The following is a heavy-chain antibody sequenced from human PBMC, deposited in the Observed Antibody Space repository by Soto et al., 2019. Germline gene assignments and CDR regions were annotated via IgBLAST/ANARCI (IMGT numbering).Heavy chain of an antibody. CDR2: IFGDGRT. CDR3: AGDPFQGFGS. CDR1: GFTVGNNY. V-gene: IGHV3-66*01. Sequence: EVQLVESGGGLVQPGGSLRLSCAASGFTVGNNYMSRVRQAPTKGLEWLSVIFGDGRTYYVDSVKGRFTVSRDSSENTLFLQINNLRAEDTAVYYCAGDPFQGFGSWGHGTLVTVSS. J-gene: IGHJ5*01.